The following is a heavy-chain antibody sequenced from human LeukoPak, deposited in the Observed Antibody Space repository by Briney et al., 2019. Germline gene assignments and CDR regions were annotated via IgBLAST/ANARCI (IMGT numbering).Heavy chain of an antibody. V-gene: IGHV3-11*01. J-gene: IGHJ4*02. CDR3: ARDAVTMVRGANY. CDR2: ISSSGSTI. Sequence: SGGSLRHSCAASGFTFSDYYMSWIRQAPGKGLEWVSYISSSGSTIYYADSVKGRFTISRDNAKNSLYLQMNSLRAEDTAVYYCARDAVTMVRGANYWGQGTLVTVSS. CDR1: GFTFSDYY. D-gene: IGHD3-10*01.